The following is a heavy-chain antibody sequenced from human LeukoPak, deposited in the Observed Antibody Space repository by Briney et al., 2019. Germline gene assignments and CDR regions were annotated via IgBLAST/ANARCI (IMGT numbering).Heavy chain of an antibody. CDR2: IRSKAYGGTT. CDR3: TREGSSRSGSYFDY. Sequence: GGSLRLSCAVSGFTFSSYGMNWVRQAPGKGLEWVGFIRSKAYGGTTEYAASVKGRFTISRDDSKSIAYLQMNSLKTEDTAVYYCTREGSSRSGSYFDYWGQGTLVTVSS. D-gene: IGHD1-26*01. J-gene: IGHJ4*02. CDR1: GFTFSSYG. V-gene: IGHV3-49*04.